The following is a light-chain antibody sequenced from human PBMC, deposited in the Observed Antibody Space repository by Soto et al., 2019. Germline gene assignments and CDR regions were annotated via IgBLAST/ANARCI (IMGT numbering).Light chain of an antibody. CDR1: QSVSRY. J-gene: IGKJ5*01. Sequence: EIVLTQSPATLSLSPGERATLSCRASQSVSRYSAWYQQKPGQAPRLLIYDASNRATGIPARFSGSGSGTDFTLTISSLEPEDFAVYYCQQRSNWPPAITFGQGTRLEIK. CDR2: DAS. CDR3: QQRSNWPPAIT. V-gene: IGKV3-11*01.